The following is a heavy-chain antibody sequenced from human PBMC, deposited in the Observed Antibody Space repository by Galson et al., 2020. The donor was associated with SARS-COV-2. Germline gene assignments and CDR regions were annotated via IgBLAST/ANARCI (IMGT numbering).Heavy chain of an antibody. J-gene: IGHJ4*02. CDR1: GYTFTGYY. V-gene: IGHV1-2*02. Sequence: GESLKISCKASGYTFTGYYMHWVRQAPGQGLEWMGWINPNRGGTNYAQKFQGRVTMTRDTSIITAYMELSRLKSDDTAVYYCASLSAYNRFDYWGQGTLVTVSS. D-gene: IGHD2-21*01. CDR2: INPNRGGT. CDR3: ASLSAYNRFDY.